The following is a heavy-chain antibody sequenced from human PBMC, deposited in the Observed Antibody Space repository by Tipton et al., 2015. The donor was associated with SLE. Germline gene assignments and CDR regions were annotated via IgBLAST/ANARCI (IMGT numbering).Heavy chain of an antibody. CDR2: IYYSGST. D-gene: IGHD6-19*01. J-gene: IGHJ4*02. Sequence: TLSLTCSVSGGSISTYYWNWIRQPPGKGLEWIGYIYYSGSTYYNPSLKSRVTISVDTSKNQFSLKLSSVTAADTAVYYCARDRGSGWFDFDYWGQGTLVTVSS. CDR1: GGSISTYY. V-gene: IGHV4-59*12. CDR3: ARDRGSGWFDFDY.